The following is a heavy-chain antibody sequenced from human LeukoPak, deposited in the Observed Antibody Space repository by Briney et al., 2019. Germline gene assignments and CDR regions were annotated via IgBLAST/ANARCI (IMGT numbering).Heavy chain of an antibody. CDR1: GGSFNGYY. D-gene: IGHD6-19*01. V-gene: IGHV4-34*01. CDR2: INHSGST. J-gene: IGHJ4*02. CDR3: ARRIAVAGTALLG. Sequence: SETLSLTCAVYGGSFNGYYWSWIRQPPGEGLEWIGEINHSGSTNYNPSLKSRVTISVDTSKNQFSLKLSSVTAADTAVYYCARRIAVAGTALLGWGQGTLVTVSS.